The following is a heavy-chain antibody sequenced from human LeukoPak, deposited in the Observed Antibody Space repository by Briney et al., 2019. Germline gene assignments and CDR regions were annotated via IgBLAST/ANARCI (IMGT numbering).Heavy chain of an antibody. D-gene: IGHD6-13*01. V-gene: IGHV3-7*01. J-gene: IGHJ5*02. Sequence: GGSLRLSCAASGFTFSSYWMSWVRQAPGKGLEWVANIKKDGSEKYYVDSVKGRFTISRDNAKNSLYLQMNNLRAEDTAVYYCAKAPRGYSSSWYDHWGQGTLVTVSS. CDR2: IKKDGSEK. CDR1: GFTFSSYW. CDR3: AKAPRGYSSSWYDH.